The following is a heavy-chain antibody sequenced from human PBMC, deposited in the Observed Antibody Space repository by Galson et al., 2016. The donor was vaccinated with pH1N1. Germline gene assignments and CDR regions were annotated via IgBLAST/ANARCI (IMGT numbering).Heavy chain of an antibody. V-gene: IGHV3-7*01. CDR1: GFTFSNYW. D-gene: IGHD3-9*01. CDR3: ARLNFDWLTFDY. J-gene: IGHJ4*02. CDR2: IKQDGSDK. Sequence: SLRLSCAASGFTFSNYWMSWVRQAPGKGLEWVANIKQDGSDKYYVDSVNGRFTISRDNTKNSLYLQMSSLRAEDTAVYHCARLNFDWLTFDYWGQGTLVTVSS.